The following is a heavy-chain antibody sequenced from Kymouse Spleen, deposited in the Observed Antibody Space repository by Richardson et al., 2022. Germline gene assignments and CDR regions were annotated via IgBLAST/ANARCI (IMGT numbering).Heavy chain of an antibody. CDR1: GGSFSGYY. D-gene: IGHD3-9*01. J-gene: IGHJ4*02. CDR3: ARANYDILTGFDY. Sequence: QVQLQQWGAGLLKPSETLSLTCAVYGGSFSGYYWSWIRQPPGKGLEWIGEINHSGSTNYNPSLKSRVTISVDTSKNQFSLKLSSVTAADTAVYYCARANYDILTGFDYWGQGTLVTVSS. V-gene: IGHV4-34*01. CDR2: INHSGST.